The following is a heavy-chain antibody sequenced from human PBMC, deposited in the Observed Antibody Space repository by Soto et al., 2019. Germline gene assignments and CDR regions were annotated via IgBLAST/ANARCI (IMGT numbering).Heavy chain of an antibody. V-gene: IGHV4-59*08. J-gene: IGHJ4*02. CDR1: GGSISSYY. CDR3: ASTTGTTSTYFDY. Sequence: SETLSLTCTVSGGSISSYYWSWIRHPPGKGLEWIGYIYYTGTTNYNPSLKSRVTISINTSKSQFSLKLNSVTAADTAMYYCASTTGTTSTYFDYWGQGALVTVSS. CDR2: IYYTGTT. D-gene: IGHD1-1*01.